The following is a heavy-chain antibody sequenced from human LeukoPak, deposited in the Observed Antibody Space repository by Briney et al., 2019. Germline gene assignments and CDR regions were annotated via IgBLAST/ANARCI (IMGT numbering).Heavy chain of an antibody. CDR2: VHFSGST. V-gene: IGHV4-4*07. CDR3: ARDDSSRDGSGGYNY. Sequence: PSETLSLTCTVSGDSITSYHWSWIRQSAGKGLEGIGRVHFSGSTNYNPSLRSRVAISMDSSKNQFSLEVTSVTAADTGLYYCARDDSSRDGSGGYNYWGQGILVTVSS. J-gene: IGHJ4*02. D-gene: IGHD3-22*01. CDR1: GDSITSYH.